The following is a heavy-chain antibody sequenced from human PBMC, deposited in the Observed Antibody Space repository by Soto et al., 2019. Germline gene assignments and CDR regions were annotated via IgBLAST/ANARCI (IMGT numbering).Heavy chain of an antibody. CDR3: ARVRIAAAGTGAFDI. J-gene: IGHJ3*02. D-gene: IGHD6-13*01. V-gene: IGHV3-11*06. Sequence: GGSLRLSCAASGFTFSDYYMSWIHQAPGKGLEWVSYISSSSSYTNYADSVKGRFTISRDNAKNSLYLQMNSLRAEDTAVYYCARVRIAAAGTGAFDIWGQGTMVTVSS. CDR1: GFTFSDYY. CDR2: ISSSSSYT.